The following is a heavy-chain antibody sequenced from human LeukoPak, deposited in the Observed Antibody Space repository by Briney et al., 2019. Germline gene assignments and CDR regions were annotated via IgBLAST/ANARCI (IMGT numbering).Heavy chain of an antibody. CDR1: GGSFSGYY. D-gene: IGHD3-10*01. J-gene: IGHJ4*02. V-gene: IGHV4-59*01. CDR3: ARGSDRLGYFDY. CDR2: IYYSGST. Sequence: SETLSLTCAVYGGSFSGYYWSWIRQPPGKGLEWIGYIYYSGSTNYNPSLKSRVTISVDTSKNQFSLKLSSVTAADTAVYYCARGSDRLGYFDYWGQGTLVTVSS.